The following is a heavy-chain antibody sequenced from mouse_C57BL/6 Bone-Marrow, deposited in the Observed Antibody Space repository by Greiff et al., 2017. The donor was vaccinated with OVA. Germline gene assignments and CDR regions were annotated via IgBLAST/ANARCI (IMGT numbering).Heavy chain of an antibody. CDR1: GYTFTSYW. J-gene: IGHJ3*01. D-gene: IGHD2-3*01. CDR2: IYPGSGST. V-gene: IGHV1-55*01. CDR3: ARDGSAWFAY. Sequence: VKLVESGAELVKPGASVKMSCKASGYTFTSYWITWVKQRPGQGLEWIGDIYPGSGSTNYNEKFKSKATLTVDTSSSTAYMQLSSLTSEDSAVYYCARDGSAWFAYWGQGTLVTVSA.